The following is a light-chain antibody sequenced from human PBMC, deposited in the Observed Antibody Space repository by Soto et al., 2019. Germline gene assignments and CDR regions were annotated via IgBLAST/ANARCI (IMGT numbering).Light chain of an antibody. CDR3: SSYTSSITLVV. Sequence: QSALTQPASVSGSPGQSITISCTGTSSDVGGYHYVSWYQQHPGKAPKLMIYDVSNRPSGVSNRFSGSKSGNTASLTISGLQAEDAADYYCSSYTSSITLVVFGGGTKLTVL. V-gene: IGLV2-14*01. CDR2: DVS. CDR1: SSDVGGYHY. J-gene: IGLJ2*01.